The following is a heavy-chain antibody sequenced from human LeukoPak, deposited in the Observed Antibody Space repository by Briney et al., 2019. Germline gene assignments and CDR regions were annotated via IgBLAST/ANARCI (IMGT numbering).Heavy chain of an antibody. J-gene: IGHJ4*02. CDR2: ICWNSGSI. CDR3: AKDSSSGSYQLQYFDY. CDR1: GFTFDDYA. Sequence: GRSLRLSCAASGFTFDDYAMHWVRQTPGKGLEWVSGICWNSGSIGYADSVKGRFTISRDNAKNSLYLQMNSLRAEDTALYYCAKDSSSGSYQLQYFDYWGQGTLVTVSS. V-gene: IGHV3-9*01. D-gene: IGHD1-26*01.